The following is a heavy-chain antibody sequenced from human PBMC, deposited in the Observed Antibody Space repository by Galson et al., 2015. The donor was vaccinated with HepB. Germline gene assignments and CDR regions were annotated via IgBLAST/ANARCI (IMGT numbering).Heavy chain of an antibody. J-gene: IGHJ1*01. V-gene: IGHV3-23*01. CDR2: ISGNGRKA. D-gene: IGHD3-3*01. Sequence: SLRLSCAASGFTFSNYGMSWVRQAPGKGLEWVSGISGNGRKAQYSDSVKGRFIISRDNSNSSLHLQMNNLWADDTAVYYCAKDRIVTIFGVAPFLHWGQGILVTVSS. CDR3: AKDRIVTIFGVAPFLH. CDR1: GFTFSNYG.